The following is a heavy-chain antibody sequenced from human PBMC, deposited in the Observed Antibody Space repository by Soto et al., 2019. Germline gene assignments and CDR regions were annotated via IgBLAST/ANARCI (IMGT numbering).Heavy chain of an antibody. CDR3: ARATSQSNLGIAAAGYWYFDL. CDR2: INPNSGGT. V-gene: IGHV1-2*02. CDR1: GYTFTGYY. D-gene: IGHD6-13*01. J-gene: IGHJ2*01. Sequence: QVQLVQSGAEVKKPGASVKVSCKASGYTFTGYYMHWVRQAPGQGLEWMGWINPNSGGTNYAQKFQGRVTMTRDTSISTAYMELSRLRSDDTAVYFCARATSQSNLGIAAAGYWYFDLWGRGTLVTVSS.